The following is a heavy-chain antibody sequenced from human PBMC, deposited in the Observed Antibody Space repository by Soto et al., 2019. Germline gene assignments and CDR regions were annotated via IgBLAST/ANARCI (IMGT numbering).Heavy chain of an antibody. Sequence: SETLSLTCAVSGYSISSGCFWGWIRQPPGKRLEWIANMYHDGNTHYNPSLKSRVTMSVDTSKNQFSLKLNSVTAAATAVYYCARESYSGYHSYDYWGQGILVTVSS. J-gene: IGHJ4*02. V-gene: IGHV4-38-2*02. CDR3: ARESYSGYHSYDY. CDR2: MYHDGNT. CDR1: GYSISSGCF. D-gene: IGHD5-12*01.